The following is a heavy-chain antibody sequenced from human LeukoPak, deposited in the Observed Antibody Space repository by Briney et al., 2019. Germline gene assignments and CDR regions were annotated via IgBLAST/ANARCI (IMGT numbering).Heavy chain of an antibody. CDR3: ASRGGGVASGYDY. Sequence: ASVKVSCKASGGTFSSYAISWVRQAPGQGLEWMGGIIPTFGTANYAQKFQGRVTITADKSTSTAYMELRSLRADDTAVYYCASRGGGVASGYDYWGQGTLVTVSS. CDR2: IIPTFGTA. V-gene: IGHV1-69*06. CDR1: GGTFSSYA. J-gene: IGHJ4*02. D-gene: IGHD5-12*01.